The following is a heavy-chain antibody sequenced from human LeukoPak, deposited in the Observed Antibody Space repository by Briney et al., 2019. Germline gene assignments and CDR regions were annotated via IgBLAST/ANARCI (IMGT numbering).Heavy chain of an antibody. V-gene: IGHV3-23*01. CDR2: ITYSSGYT. CDR1: GFTFSSYD. Sequence: GGSLRLSCAASGFTFSSYDMSWVRQAPGKGLEWVSGITYSSGYTYYADSVKGRFTISRNNSRNTLYLQMNSLRAEDTAVYYCAKDPSDLGGSGSNNYFDCWGQGTLVTVSS. D-gene: IGHD3-10*01. CDR3: AKDPSDLGGSGSNNYFDC. J-gene: IGHJ4*02.